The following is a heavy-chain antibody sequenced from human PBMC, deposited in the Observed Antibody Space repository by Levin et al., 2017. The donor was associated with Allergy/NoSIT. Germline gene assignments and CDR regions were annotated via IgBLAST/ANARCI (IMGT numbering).Heavy chain of an antibody. Sequence: SCAASGFTFSSYWMHWVRQAPGKGMVWASGINSDGSNTRYADSVKGRFTISRDNAKNTLSLQMNSLRAEDTAVYYCARVFDGDYGYDYWGQGTLVTVSS. CDR1: GFTFSSYW. CDR3: ARVFDGDYGYDY. V-gene: IGHV3-74*01. D-gene: IGHD4-17*01. J-gene: IGHJ4*02. CDR2: INSDGSNT.